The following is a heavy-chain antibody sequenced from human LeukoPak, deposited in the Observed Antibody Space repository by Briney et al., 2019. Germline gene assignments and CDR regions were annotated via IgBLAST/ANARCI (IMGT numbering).Heavy chain of an antibody. D-gene: IGHD2-8*01. J-gene: IGHJ6*03. V-gene: IGHV3-74*01. Sequence: GGSLRLSCAGSGFIFSGYWTQWVRHAPGKGLVGVSRISDEGRRTTYADVVKGRFTISRDSSKNILNLQMNSLRPEDTAVYYCAKDRCSNGIGCYYYYMDVWGKGTTVTIYS. CDR2: ISDEGRRT. CDR1: GFIFSGYW. CDR3: AKDRCSNGIGCYYYYMDV.